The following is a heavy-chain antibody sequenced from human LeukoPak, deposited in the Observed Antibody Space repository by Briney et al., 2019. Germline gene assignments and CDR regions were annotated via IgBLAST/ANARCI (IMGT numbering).Heavy chain of an antibody. J-gene: IGHJ4*02. D-gene: IGHD3-16*01. CDR1: GDSISSYH. CDR3: ARVGRGDHTWGSYYYDH. V-gene: IGHV4-59*01. CDR2: ISYSGST. Sequence: SETLSLTCTVSGDSISSYHWSWIRQPPGKGLEWIGYISYSGSTNYNPSLKSRVTISVDTSKNQFSPKLSSVTAADTAVYYCARVGRGDHTWGSYYYDHWGQGTLVTVSS.